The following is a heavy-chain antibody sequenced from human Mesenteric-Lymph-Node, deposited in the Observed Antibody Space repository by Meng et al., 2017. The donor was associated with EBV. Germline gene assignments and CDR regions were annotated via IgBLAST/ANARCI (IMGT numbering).Heavy chain of an antibody. CDR2: IYHSGST. V-gene: IGHV4-4*02. CDR3: ARGTVAGTHLDY. Sequence: QGELQESGPELVTPSGTLSLTCAGSGGSISSSNWWSWVRQPPGKGLEWIGEIYHSGSTNYNPSLKSRVTISVDKSKNQFSLKLSSVTAADTAVYYCARGTVAGTHLDYWAQGTLVTVSS. CDR1: GGSISSSNW. D-gene: IGHD6-19*01. J-gene: IGHJ4*02.